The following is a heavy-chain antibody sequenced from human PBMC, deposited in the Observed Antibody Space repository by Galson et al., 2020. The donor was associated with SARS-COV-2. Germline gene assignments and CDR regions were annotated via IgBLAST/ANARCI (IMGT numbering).Heavy chain of an antibody. CDR3: AGHTPLTSYYYGMDV. D-gene: IGHD4-17*01. CDR2: INHSGST. J-gene: IGHJ6*02. Sequence: SQTLSLTCAVYGGSFSGYYWSWIRQPPGKGLEWIGEINHSGSTNYNPSLKSRVTISVDTSKNQFSLKLSSVTAADTAVYYCAGHTPLTSYYYGMDVWGQGTTVTVSS. CDR1: GGSFSGYY. V-gene: IGHV4-34*01.